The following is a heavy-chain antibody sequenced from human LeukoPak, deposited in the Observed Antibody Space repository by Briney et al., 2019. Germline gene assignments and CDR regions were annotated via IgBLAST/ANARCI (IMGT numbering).Heavy chain of an antibody. CDR2: IYYSGST. V-gene: IGHV4-39*07. CDR3: VRGCPHLSVIERLKMVRGVTQPTYFYYMDV. J-gene: IGHJ6*03. Sequence: SETLSLTCTVSGGSISSSSYYWGWIRQPPGKGLEWIGSIYYSGSTYYNPSLKSRVTISVDTSKSQFSLKLSSVTAADTAVYYCVRGCPHLSVIERLKMVRGVTQPTYFYYMDVWGKGTTVTVSS. D-gene: IGHD3-10*01. CDR1: GGSISSSSYY.